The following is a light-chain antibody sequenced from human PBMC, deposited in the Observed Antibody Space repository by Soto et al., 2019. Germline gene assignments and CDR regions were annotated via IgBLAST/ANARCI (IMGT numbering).Light chain of an antibody. CDR2: DAS. CDR1: QSVSSY. Sequence: EIVLTQSPATLSLSPGERATLSCRANQSVSSYLAWFQQKPGQAPRLLIYDASNRATGLPARFSGSGSGTEFTLTISSLQSEDFAVYDCQQYNNWPPWTFGQGTKVDIK. CDR3: QQYNNWPPWT. V-gene: IGKV3-11*01. J-gene: IGKJ1*01.